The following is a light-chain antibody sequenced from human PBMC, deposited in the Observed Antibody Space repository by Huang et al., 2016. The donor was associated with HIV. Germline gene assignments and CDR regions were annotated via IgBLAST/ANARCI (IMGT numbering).Light chain of an antibody. CDR1: QSVSSY. Sequence: EIVLTKSQATLSLSPVERATRDCRASQSVSSYLAWYQQKPGKAPRLLIYHASNRATGIPSRFGGSGSGTDYTLIISSLEPEDFAVYYCQHFSTPLTFGGGTKVEIK. V-gene: IGKV3-11*01. J-gene: IGKJ4*01. CDR2: HAS. CDR3: QHFSTPLT.